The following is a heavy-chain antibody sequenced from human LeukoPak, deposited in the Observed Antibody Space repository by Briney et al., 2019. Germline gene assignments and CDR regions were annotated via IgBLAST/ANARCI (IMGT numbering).Heavy chain of an antibody. CDR1: GYTFTGYY. CDR3: ATDRGGFDY. V-gene: IGHV1-2*02. J-gene: IGHJ4*02. Sequence: GASVKVSCKASGYTFTGYYMHWVRQAPGQGLEWMGWINPNSGGTNYAQKFQGRVTMTEDTSTDTAYMELSSLRSEDTAVYYCATDRGGFDYWGQGTLVTVSS. CDR2: INPNSGGT.